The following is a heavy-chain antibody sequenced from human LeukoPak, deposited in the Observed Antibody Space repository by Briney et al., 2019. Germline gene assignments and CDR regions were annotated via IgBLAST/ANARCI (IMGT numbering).Heavy chain of an antibody. CDR3: AKEWEVDYYDSSGYYDY. Sequence: PGGSLRLSCAASGLTFSSYAMSWVRQAPGKGLEWVSAISGSGGSTYYADSVKGRFTISRDNSKNTLYLQMNSLRAEDTAVYYCAKEWEVDYYDSSGYYDYWGQGTLVTVSS. CDR1: GLTFSSYA. D-gene: IGHD3-22*01. V-gene: IGHV3-23*01. J-gene: IGHJ4*02. CDR2: ISGSGGST.